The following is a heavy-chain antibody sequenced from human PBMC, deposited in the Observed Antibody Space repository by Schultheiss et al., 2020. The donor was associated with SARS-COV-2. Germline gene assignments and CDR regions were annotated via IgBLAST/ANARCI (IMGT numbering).Heavy chain of an antibody. CDR1: GFTFSSYA. CDR2: ISYDGSNK. V-gene: IGHV3-30-3*01. D-gene: IGHD1-26*01. Sequence: GESLKISCAASGFTFSSYAMHWVRQAPGKGLERVAVISYDGSNKYYADSVKGRFTISRDNSKNTLYLQMNSLRPEDTAVYFCAKGRGACYSIGYGGICNFDDWGQGALVTGSS. CDR3: AKGRGACYSIGYGGICNFDD. J-gene: IGHJ4*02.